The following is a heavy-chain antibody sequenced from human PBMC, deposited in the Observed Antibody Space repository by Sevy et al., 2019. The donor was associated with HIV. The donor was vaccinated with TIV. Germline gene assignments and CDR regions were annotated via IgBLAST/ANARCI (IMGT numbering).Heavy chain of an antibody. CDR1: GFKFDNYD. D-gene: IGHD6-13*01. Sequence: GGSLRLSCAASGFKFDNYDFSWVRQAPGKGLEWVSGFSVTDGSGTDGTTYYTDSVKGRFIISRDNSKNTLYLEMNSLRVDDTAVYYCAKAARYSSVWYSTGEPFDYWGQGTLVTVSS. V-gene: IGHV3-23*01. J-gene: IGHJ4*02. CDR3: AKAARYSSVWYSTGEPFDY. CDR2: FSVTDGSGTDGTT.